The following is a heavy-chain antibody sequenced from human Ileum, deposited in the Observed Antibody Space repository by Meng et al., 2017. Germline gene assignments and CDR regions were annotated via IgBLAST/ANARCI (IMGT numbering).Heavy chain of an antibody. J-gene: IGHJ2*01. CDR2: MYYSGST. D-gene: IGHD3-3*01. V-gene: IGHV4-31*01. CDR1: GFSISSNVNP. CDR3: ARNDLAFWYFDL. Sequence: QVLSQDPGPRLVWPSQTRSLPCLVSGFSISSNVNPWSWTRQHPGKGLEWLGYMYYSGSTYYNPSINTPITISLDTSKNQFSLRLDSVTAADTAVYFCARNDLAFWYFDLWGRGTLVTVSS.